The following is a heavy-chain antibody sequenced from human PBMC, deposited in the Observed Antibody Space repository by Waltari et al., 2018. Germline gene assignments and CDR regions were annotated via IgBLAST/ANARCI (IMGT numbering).Heavy chain of an antibody. Sequence: QVLLHESGPGLVKPSETLSVTCTVPGGPINSYFWSWIRQSPGRGLEWIGYIYDSGSTKYNSSLESRVTISADTSKNQCSLKLRSVTAADTAVYYCARRNDDESGGYYFDYWGQGILVTVSS. CDR3: ARRNDDESGGYYFDY. CDR2: IYDSGST. CDR1: GGPINSYF. V-gene: IGHV4-59*08. J-gene: IGHJ4*02. D-gene: IGHD3-22*01.